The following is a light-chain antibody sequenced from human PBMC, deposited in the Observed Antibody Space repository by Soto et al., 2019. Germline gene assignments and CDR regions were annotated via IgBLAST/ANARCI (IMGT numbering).Light chain of an antibody. V-gene: IGKV3-15*01. CDR3: QQYNAWPPIFT. J-gene: IGKJ3*01. CDR1: QSVSSN. Sequence: ERVMTQSPATLSVSPGERATLSCRASQSVSSNLAWYQQKPGQAPRLLIYGASTRATGIPARFSGSGSGTEFTLTINSLQSEDFAVYYCQQYNAWPPIFTFGPGTTVDIK. CDR2: GAS.